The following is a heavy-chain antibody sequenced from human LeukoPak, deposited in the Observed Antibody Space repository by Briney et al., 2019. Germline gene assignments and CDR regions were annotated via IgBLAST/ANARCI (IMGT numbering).Heavy chain of an antibody. J-gene: IGHJ6*03. CDR3: ERTAFEDRHYYYMAV. D-gene: IGHD3-3*02. V-gene: IGHV1-69*06. CDR2: IIHIFGTA. Sequence: ASVEVSCKASGGTFSSYAISWVLQAPGQGLGSMVGIIHIFGTANYALKFQGRVTITDDKYTRTAYMELSSLRSEDTAVYYCERTAFEDRHYYYMAVWGKGHWVTVS. CDR1: GGTFSSYA.